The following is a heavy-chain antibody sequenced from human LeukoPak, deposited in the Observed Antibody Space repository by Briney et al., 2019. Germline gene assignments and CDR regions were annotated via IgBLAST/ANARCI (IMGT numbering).Heavy chain of an antibody. V-gene: IGHV3-30*18. CDR1: GFTFSSYG. CDR2: ISSDGSNK. D-gene: IGHD4-4*01. Sequence: GGSLRLSCAASGFTFSSYGIHWVRQAPGKGLEWVAVISSDGSNKYYSDSVKGRFTISRDNSKNTLYLQMNSLRAEDTAVYYCAKGDYSNYALPFDPWGQGTLVTVSS. J-gene: IGHJ5*02. CDR3: AKGDYSNYALPFDP.